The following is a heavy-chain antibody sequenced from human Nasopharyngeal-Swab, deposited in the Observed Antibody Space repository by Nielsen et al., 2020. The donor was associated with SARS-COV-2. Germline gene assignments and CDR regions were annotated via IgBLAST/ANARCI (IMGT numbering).Heavy chain of an antibody. CDR2: IIHSGST. Sequence: WLRQSPGKGLEWIGEIIHSGSTNYNPSLKSRVTISVDKYKNQFSLKLSSVTAGDTAVYYCARGHGSNSGESRYWFDPWGQGTLVTVSS. J-gene: IGHJ5*02. CDR3: ARGHGSNSGESRYWFDP. V-gene: IGHV4-34*01. D-gene: IGHD3-10*01.